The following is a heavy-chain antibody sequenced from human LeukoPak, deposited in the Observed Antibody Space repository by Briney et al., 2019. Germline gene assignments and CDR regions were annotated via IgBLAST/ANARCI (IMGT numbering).Heavy chain of an antibody. CDR1: GFTFSSYS. CDR2: IGSSGTYI. CDR3: AKDLNVVLRFLEWPLDAFDI. Sequence: PGGSLRLPCAASGFTFSSYSMNWVRQAPGKGLEWVSAIGSSGTYIYYADSVKGRFTISRDNAKNSLYLQMNSLGAEDMAVYYCAKDLNVVLRFLEWPLDAFDIWGQGTMVTVSS. D-gene: IGHD3-3*01. J-gene: IGHJ3*02. V-gene: IGHV3-21*04.